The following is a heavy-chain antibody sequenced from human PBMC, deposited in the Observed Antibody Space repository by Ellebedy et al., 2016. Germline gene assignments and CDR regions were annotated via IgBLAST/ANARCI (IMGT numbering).Heavy chain of an antibody. CDR1: GFSVSSNY. D-gene: IGHD3-3*01. CDR2: IDFDGTTA. CDR3: ARRVAFDY. V-gene: IGHV3-74*01. Sequence: GESLKISCVVSGFSVSSNYLSWVRQAPGKGLVWVSRIDFDGTTAAYADSVKGRFTISRDTARNSVDLEMNNLRVEDSAIYYCARRVAFDYWGQGALVTVSS. J-gene: IGHJ4*02.